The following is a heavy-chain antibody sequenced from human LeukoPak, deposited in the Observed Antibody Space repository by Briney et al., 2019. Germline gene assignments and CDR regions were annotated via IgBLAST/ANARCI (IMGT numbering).Heavy chain of an antibody. Sequence: GGSLRLSCAASSFTFSTYGMSWVRQAPGKGLEWVSSISGSGGSTNYADSVKGRFTISRDNSKNTLYLQMISLRDEDTAVYYCAKSSYYDSSSYYREYYFDFWGQGTLVTVSS. CDR3: AKSSYYDSSSYYREYYFDF. J-gene: IGHJ4*02. V-gene: IGHV3-23*01. D-gene: IGHD3-22*01. CDR1: SFTFSTYG. CDR2: ISGSGGST.